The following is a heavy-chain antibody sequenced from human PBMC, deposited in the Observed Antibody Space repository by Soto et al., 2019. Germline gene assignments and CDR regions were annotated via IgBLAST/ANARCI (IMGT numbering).Heavy chain of an antibody. V-gene: IGHV3-7*01. J-gene: IGHJ4*02. Sequence: EMQLVESGGGLVQPGGSLRLSCAGSGLTFRNDWLSWVRQAPGKGLEWVANINQDGSERYYVDSVRGRFTISRDNSKNTLYLQMNSLRAEDTAVYYCAREDGTTQPLFDYWGQGTLVTVSS. D-gene: IGHD1-7*01. CDR1: GLTFRNDW. CDR2: INQDGSER. CDR3: AREDGTTQPLFDY.